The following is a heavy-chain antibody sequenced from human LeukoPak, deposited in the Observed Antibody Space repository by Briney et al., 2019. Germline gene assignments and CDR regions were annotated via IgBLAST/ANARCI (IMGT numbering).Heavy chain of an antibody. Sequence: GGSLRLSCAASGFTFSSYAMSWVRQAPGKGLEWVSAISGSGGSTYYADSVKGRFTISRDNSKNTLYLQMNSLRAEDTAVYYCARGVVPADRPDAFDIWGQGTMVTVSS. CDR2: ISGSGGST. CDR3: ARGVVPADRPDAFDI. CDR1: GFTFSSYA. D-gene: IGHD2-2*01. J-gene: IGHJ3*02. V-gene: IGHV3-23*01.